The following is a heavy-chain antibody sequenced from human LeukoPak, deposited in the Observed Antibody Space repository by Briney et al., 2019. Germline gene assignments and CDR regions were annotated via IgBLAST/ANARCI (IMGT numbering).Heavy chain of an antibody. Sequence: ASVKVSCKASGYTFTDYYIHWVRQAPGQGLEWMGWINPNSGGTNYEQKFQGRVTVTRDTSISTAYTELSRLRSDETAGYYCARPINSGNYLGAFDIWGQGTMVTVSS. D-gene: IGHD1-26*01. CDR1: GYTFTDYY. CDR3: ARPINSGNYLGAFDI. CDR2: INPNSGGT. J-gene: IGHJ3*02. V-gene: IGHV1-2*02.